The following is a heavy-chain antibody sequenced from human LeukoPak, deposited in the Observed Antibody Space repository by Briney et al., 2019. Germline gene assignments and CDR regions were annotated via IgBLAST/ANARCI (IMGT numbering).Heavy chain of an antibody. D-gene: IGHD6-19*01. CDR3: ARGRGAVAGYFYH. CDR1: GASFSGYY. CDR2: IHQSGST. V-gene: IGHV4-34*01. J-gene: IGHJ4*02. Sequence: SETLSLTCAVYGASFSGYYWNWMAQSPGKGLEWIGDIHQSGSTNYNPSLKSRVTISVGTSKQPFSLRLSSVSGANTAMYYCARGRGAVAGYFYHRGQG.